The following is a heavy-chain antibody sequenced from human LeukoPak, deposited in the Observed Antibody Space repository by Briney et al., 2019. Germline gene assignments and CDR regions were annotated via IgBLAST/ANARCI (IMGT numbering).Heavy chain of an antibody. J-gene: IGHJ3*01. CDR2: VNGPGDWT. CDR1: GFTFSSHW. Sequence: GGSLRLSCAASGFTFSSHWMHWVRQAPGEGLVWVSRVNGPGDWTHYADSVRGRFIISRDNAENTISLQMDNLRAEDTAVYFCAREVFEGRRQSDAFDVWGQGTMVTVSS. CDR3: AREVFEGRRQSDAFDV. V-gene: IGHV3-74*01. D-gene: IGHD3-9*01.